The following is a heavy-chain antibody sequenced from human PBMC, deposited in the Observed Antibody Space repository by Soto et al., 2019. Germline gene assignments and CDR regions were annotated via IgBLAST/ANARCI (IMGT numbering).Heavy chain of an antibody. CDR3: ARDLFIEGGATSGY. V-gene: IGHV1-18*01. J-gene: IGHJ4*02. CDR1: GYTFTSYG. Sequence: QVQLVQSGAEVKKPGASVKVSCKASGYTFTSYGISWVRQAPGQGLEWMGWISAYKGNTNYAQKLQGRVTITTDTSTSTANMELRSLRSDDTAVYYCARDLFIEGGATSGYWGQGTLVTVSS. CDR2: ISAYKGNT. D-gene: IGHD1-26*01.